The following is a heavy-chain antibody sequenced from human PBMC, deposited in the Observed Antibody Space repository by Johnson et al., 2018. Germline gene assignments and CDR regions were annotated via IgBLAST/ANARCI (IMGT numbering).Heavy chain of an antibody. CDR3: AKGRVDMLRGALDV. CDR2: ISWNSDSL. J-gene: IGHJ6*02. V-gene: IGHV3-9*01. CDR1: GFTFDDYA. Sequence: VQLVESGGALVQPGRSLRLSCAASGFTFDDYAMHWVRQAPGKGLEWVSGISWNSDSLGYADSVKGRFTISRDHAKNSLYLQMNSFMVEDTACYYCAKGRVDMLRGALDVWGRGTTVTVS. D-gene: IGHD3-10*01.